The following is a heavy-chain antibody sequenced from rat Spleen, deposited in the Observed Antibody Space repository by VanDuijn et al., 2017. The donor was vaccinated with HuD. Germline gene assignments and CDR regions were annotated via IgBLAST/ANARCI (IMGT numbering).Heavy chain of an antibody. CDR3: ARQGGDYSSYGFDY. V-gene: IGHV5-22*01. D-gene: IGHD1-8*01. CDR1: GFTFSSYD. Sequence: EVQLVESDGGLVQPGRSLKLSCAASGFTFSSYDMAWVRQAPKKGLEWVASISYEGSSTYYGDSVKGRFTISRDNAKSTLYLQMNSLRAEETATYYCARQGGDYSSYGFDYWGQGVMVTVSS. J-gene: IGHJ2*01. CDR2: ISYEGSST.